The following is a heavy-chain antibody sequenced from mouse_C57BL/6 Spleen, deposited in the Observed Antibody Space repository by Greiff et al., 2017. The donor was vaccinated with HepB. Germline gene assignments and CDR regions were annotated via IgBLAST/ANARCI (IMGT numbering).Heavy chain of an antibody. CDR2: IDPSDSET. Sequence: VKLQQPGAELVRPGSSVKLSCKASGYTFTSYWMHWVKQRPIQGLEWIGNIDPSDSETHYNQKFKDKATLTVDKSSSTAYMQLSSLTSEDSAVYYCPREGGSSPLYYAMDYWGQGTSVTVSS. CDR3: PREGGSSPLYYAMDY. D-gene: IGHD1-1*01. CDR1: GYTFTSYW. J-gene: IGHJ4*01. V-gene: IGHV1-52*01.